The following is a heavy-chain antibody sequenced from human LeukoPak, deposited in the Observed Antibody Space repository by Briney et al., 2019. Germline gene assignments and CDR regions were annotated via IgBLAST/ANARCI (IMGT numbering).Heavy chain of an antibody. J-gene: IGHJ4*02. CDR3: AREFAYCGGDCSLSQYYFDY. D-gene: IGHD2-21*02. V-gene: IGHV1-18*01. CDR1: GYTFTSYD. CDR2: ISAYNGNT. Sequence: VASVKVSCKASGYTFTSYDINWVRQATGQGLEWMGWISAYNGNTNYAQKLQGRVTMTTDTSTSTAYMELRSLRSDDTAVYYCAREFAYCGGDCSLSQYYFDYWGQGTLVTVSS.